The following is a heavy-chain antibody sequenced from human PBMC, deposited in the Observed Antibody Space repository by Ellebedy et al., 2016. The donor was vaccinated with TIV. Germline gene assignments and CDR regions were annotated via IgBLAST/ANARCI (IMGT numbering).Heavy chain of an antibody. D-gene: IGHD3-22*01. J-gene: IGHJ5*02. CDR3: ARGPHDTSGYYAQNRIDP. CDR1: GDSISSHY. Sequence: SETLSLTXTVSGDSISSHYWSWIRQPPGKGLEWIGYISYSGSTNYNPSLKSRVILSLDTSKKQFSLKLSSVTAADTATYYCARGPHDTSGYYAQNRIDPWGQGTLVTVSS. V-gene: IGHV4-59*11. CDR2: ISYSGST.